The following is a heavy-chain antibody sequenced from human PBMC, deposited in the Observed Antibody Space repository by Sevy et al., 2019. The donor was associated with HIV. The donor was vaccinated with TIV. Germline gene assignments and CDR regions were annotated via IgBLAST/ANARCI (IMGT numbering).Heavy chain of an antibody. V-gene: IGHV3-21*01. J-gene: IGHJ4*02. CDR1: GFTFSSYS. CDR2: ISSSSSYI. Sequence: GGSLRLSCAASGFTFSSYSMNWVRQAPGKGLEWVSSISSSSSYIYYADSVKGRFTISREKVKNSLYLQMNSLGAEDTAVYYWARDRSGGWYRFDYWGQGTLVTVSS. CDR3: ARDRSGGWYRFDY. D-gene: IGHD6-19*01.